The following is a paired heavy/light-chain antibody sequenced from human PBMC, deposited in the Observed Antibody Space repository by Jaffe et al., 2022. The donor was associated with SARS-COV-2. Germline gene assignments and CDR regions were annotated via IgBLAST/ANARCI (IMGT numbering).Light chain of an antibody. CDR1: QSVLYSSNKKNY. J-gene: IGKJ4*01. V-gene: IGKV4-1*01. CDR2: WAS. CDR3: QQYYGNPLT. Sequence: DIVMTQSPDSLAVSLGERATINCKSSQSVLYSSNKKNYLAWYQQKPGQPPKLLIYWASTREPGVPDRFSGSGSGTDFTLTISSLQAEDVAVYYCQQYYGNPLTFGGGTKVEIK.
Heavy chain of an antibody. J-gene: IGHJ5*02. CDR2: INPNSGDT. CDR1: GYALSDHC. CDR3: ARDYGDYENYFDP. D-gene: IGHD4-17*01. Sequence: QVQLVQSGAEVKKPGASVKVSCKASGYALSDHCIHWVRQAPGQGLEWMGWINPNSGDTDYAQKFQGRVTMTRDTSISTAYIELSGLRSDDTAVYYCARDYGDYENYFDPWGQGTLVTVSS. V-gene: IGHV1-2*02.